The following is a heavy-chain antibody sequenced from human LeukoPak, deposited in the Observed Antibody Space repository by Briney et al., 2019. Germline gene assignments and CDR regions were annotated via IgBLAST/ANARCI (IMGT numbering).Heavy chain of an antibody. CDR3: ARVDTQGVPSP. J-gene: IGHJ5*02. D-gene: IGHD3-16*01. Sequence: PSETLSLTCTVSGGSISSYYWSWIRQPPGKGLEWIGYIYYSGSTNYNPSLKSRVTISVDTSKNQFSLKLSSVTTADTAVYYCARVDTQGVPSPWGQGILVTVSS. CDR2: IYYSGST. V-gene: IGHV4-59*08. CDR1: GGSISSYY.